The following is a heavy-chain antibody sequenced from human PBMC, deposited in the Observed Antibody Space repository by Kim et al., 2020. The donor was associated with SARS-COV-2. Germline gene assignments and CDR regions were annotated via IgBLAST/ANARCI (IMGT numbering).Heavy chain of an antibody. CDR1: GYTFTNYY. CDR2: VNPSGGST. Sequence: ASVKVSCKASGYTFTNYYLHWVRQAPGQGLEWMGNVNPSGGSTSYAQKFQGRVTMTRDTSTSTVYMELSSLRSEDTAVYYCARAFDLHGLGGPAAYWGQGTLVTVSS. D-gene: IGHD3-16*01. CDR3: ARAFDLHGLGGPAAY. V-gene: IGHV1-46*01. J-gene: IGHJ4*02.